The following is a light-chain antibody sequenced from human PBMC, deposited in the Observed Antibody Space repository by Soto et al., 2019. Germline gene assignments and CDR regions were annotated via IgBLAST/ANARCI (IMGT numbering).Light chain of an antibody. Sequence: EVVLTQSPDTLSLPPGERATLSCRASQSISSYLAWYQQKPGQAPRLLMFGASRRATGIPDRFSGSGSGTDFTLTISRLEPEDFAVYYCQQYVSSPWAFGQGTKV. CDR3: QQYVSSPWA. V-gene: IGKV3-20*01. CDR1: QSISSY. J-gene: IGKJ1*01. CDR2: GAS.